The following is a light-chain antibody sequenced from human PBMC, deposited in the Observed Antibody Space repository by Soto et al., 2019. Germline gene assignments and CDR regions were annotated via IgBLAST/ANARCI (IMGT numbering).Light chain of an antibody. CDR3: QQYDNLPWT. CDR1: QSISSY. CDR2: DAS. J-gene: IGKJ1*01. V-gene: IGKV1-33*01. Sequence: DIQMTQSPSSLSASVGDRLTITCRASQSISSYLNWYQQKPGKAPKLLIYDASNLETGVPSRFSGSGSGTDFTFTISSLQPEDIATYYCQQYDNLPWTFGQGTK.